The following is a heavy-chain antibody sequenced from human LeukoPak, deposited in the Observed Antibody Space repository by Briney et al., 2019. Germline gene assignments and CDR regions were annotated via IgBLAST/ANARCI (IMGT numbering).Heavy chain of an antibody. J-gene: IGHJ6*02. CDR2: IIPIFGTA. V-gene: IGHV1-69*13. D-gene: IGHD3-22*01. CDR3: ARGGIRSGYSPRYYYYGMDV. CDR1: GGTFSSYA. Sequence: SVKVSCKASGGTFSSYAISWVRQAPGHGLEWMGGIIPIFGTANYAQKFQGRVTITADESTSTAYMELSSLRSEDTAVYYCARGGIRSGYSPRYYYYGMDVWGQGTTVTVSS.